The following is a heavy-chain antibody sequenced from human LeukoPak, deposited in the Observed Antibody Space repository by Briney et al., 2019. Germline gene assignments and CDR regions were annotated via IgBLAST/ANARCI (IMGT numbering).Heavy chain of an antibody. V-gene: IGHV1-69*04. CDR2: IIPIFGIA. CDR1: GGPFSSYA. D-gene: IGHD2-15*01. J-gene: IGHJ4*02. Sequence: KVSYKAAGGPFSSYAISWGRPAPGQGVEWRGRIIPIFGIANYSQKFQGRVTITADKSTSTAYMELSSLRSEDTAVYYCARDRENCSGGSCNYYFDYWGQGTLVTVSS. CDR3: ARDRENCSGGSCNYYFDY.